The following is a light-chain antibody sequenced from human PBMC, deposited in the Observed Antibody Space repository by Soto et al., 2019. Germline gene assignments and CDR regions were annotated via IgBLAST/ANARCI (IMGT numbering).Light chain of an antibody. Sequence: QSALTQPASVSGSPGQSITISCTGTGSYVGGYNYVSWYQQHPGKAPKLMIYEVSNRPSGVSNRFSGSKSGNTASLTISGLQAEDEADYYCSSYTRSSTRVFGTGTKVTVL. V-gene: IGLV2-14*01. CDR3: SSYTRSSTRV. J-gene: IGLJ1*01. CDR1: GSYVGGYNY. CDR2: EVS.